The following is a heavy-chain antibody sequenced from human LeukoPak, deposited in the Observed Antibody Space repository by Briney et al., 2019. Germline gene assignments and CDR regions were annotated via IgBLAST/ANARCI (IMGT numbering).Heavy chain of an antibody. J-gene: IGHJ4*02. V-gene: IGHV3-23*01. CDR2: ISGSGGST. Sequence: GGSLRLSCAASGFTFSSYAMSWVRQAPGKGLEWVSAISGSGGSTYYADSVKGRFTISRDNSKNTLYLQMNSLRAEDTAMYFCVRDVGAVRGEVYFDYWGQGTLVTVSS. CDR3: VRDVGAVRGEVYFDY. CDR1: GFTFSSYA. D-gene: IGHD3-10*01.